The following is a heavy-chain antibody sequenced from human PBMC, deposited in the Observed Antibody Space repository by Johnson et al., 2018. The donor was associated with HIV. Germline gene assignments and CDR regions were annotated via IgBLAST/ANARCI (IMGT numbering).Heavy chain of an antibody. CDR2: ISYDGSDK. V-gene: IGHV3-30*03. J-gene: IGHJ3*01. Sequence: QVQLVESGGGLVKPGGSLRLSCAASGFGFSRYVMHWVRQAPGKGLEWVAVISYDGSDKYYADSLKGRFTISRDNSKNTLYLQMNSLRSGDTAVYYCARDLGLPENAFDLWGRGTMVTVS. CDR3: ARDLGLPENAFDL. D-gene: IGHD4-11*01. CDR1: GFGFSRYV.